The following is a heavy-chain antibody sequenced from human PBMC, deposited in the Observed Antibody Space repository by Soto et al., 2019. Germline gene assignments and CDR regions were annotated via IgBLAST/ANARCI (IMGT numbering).Heavy chain of an antibody. CDR2: INSDGSTT. D-gene: IGHD2-8*01. J-gene: IGHJ4*02. V-gene: IGHV3-74*01. CDR3: ARDSRSCIYSVCYGFYYXDF. CDR1: GVTFSSYW. Sequence: GGSLRLSCAASGVTFSSYWMHWVRQAPGKGLVWVSRINSDGSTTRYADSVKGRFTISRDNAKNTLYLQMNSLRAEDTAVYYCARDSRSCIYSVCYGFYYXDFWGQGALVTVSS.